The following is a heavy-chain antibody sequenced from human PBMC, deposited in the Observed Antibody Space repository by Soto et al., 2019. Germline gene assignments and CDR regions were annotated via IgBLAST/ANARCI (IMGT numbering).Heavy chain of an antibody. Sequence: PGGSLRLSCAASGFTFSSYGMHWVRQAPGKGLEWVAVISYDGSNKYYADSVKGRFTISRDNSKNTLYLQMNSLRAEDTAVCYCAKDRIPYYYDSSGPGDAFDIWGQGTMVTVSS. CDR3: AKDRIPYYYDSSGPGDAFDI. J-gene: IGHJ3*02. D-gene: IGHD3-22*01. CDR1: GFTFSSYG. CDR2: ISYDGSNK. V-gene: IGHV3-30*18.